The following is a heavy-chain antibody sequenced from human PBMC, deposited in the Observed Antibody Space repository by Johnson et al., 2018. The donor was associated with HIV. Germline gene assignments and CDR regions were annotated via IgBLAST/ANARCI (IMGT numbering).Heavy chain of an antibody. CDR2: ISYDGSNK. CDR3: ARALKTAKVEIDYYGSGSSGDAFDI. Sequence: QVQLVESGGGVVQPGRSLRLSCAASGFTFSSYAMHWVRQAPGKGLEWVAVISYDGSNKYYADSVKGRFTISRDNSKNPLYLQMNSLRAEDTAVYNCARALKTAKVEIDYYGSGSSGDAFDIWGQGTMVTVSS. D-gene: IGHD3-10*01. J-gene: IGHJ3*02. V-gene: IGHV3-30-3*01. CDR1: GFTFSSYA.